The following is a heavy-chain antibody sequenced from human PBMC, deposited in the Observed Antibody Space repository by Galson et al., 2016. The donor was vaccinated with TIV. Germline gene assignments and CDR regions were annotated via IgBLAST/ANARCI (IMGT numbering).Heavy chain of an antibody. J-gene: IGHJ5*02. D-gene: IGHD2-21*02. V-gene: IGHV1-2*04. CDR1: GYSFTDYY. CDR2: INPSSGGT. Sequence: SVKVSCKASGYSFTDYYIHWVRQAPGQGLEWMGWINPSSGGTFYAQRFQDWVTMTRDTSISTTYMDLSRLRPNDTAVYCCARGQSDSRVFDPWGQGTLVTVSS. CDR3: ARGQSDSRVFDP.